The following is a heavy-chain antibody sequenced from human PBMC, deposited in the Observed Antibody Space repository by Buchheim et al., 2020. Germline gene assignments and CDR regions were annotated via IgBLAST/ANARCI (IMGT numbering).Heavy chain of an antibody. CDR1: GFTFSSYA. CDR3: AKEPELLVSVVLGWYFDL. Sequence: EVQLLESGGGLVQPGGSLRLSCAASGFTFSSYAMSWVRQAPGKGLEWVSAISCSGGSTYYADSVKGRFTISSDNSKNTLYLQMNSLRAEDTAVYYCAKEPELLVSVVLGWYFDLWGRGTL. V-gene: IGHV3-23*01. D-gene: IGHD3-10*01. J-gene: IGHJ2*01. CDR2: ISCSGGST.